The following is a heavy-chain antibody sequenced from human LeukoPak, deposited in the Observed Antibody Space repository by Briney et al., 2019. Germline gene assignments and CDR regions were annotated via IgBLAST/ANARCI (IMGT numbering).Heavy chain of an antibody. Sequence: SETLSLTCAVSGGSFSGYYWSWIRQPPGKGLEWIGEINHSGSTNYNPSLKSRVTISVDTSKSQFSLKLSSVTAADTAVYYCARGPWVYGSGSYCDYWGQGTLVTVSS. J-gene: IGHJ4*02. D-gene: IGHD3-10*01. CDR3: ARGPWVYGSGSYCDY. V-gene: IGHV4-34*01. CDR2: INHSGST. CDR1: GGSFSGYY.